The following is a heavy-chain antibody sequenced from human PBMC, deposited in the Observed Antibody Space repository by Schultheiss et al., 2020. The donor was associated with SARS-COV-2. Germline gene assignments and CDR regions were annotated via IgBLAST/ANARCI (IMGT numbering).Heavy chain of an antibody. J-gene: IGHJ6*02. CDR3: ARDQEQWLLSHYYYYGMDV. CDR2: ISGSGGST. CDR1: GFTFSSYS. Sequence: GGSLRLSCAASGFTFSSYSMNWVRQAPGKGLEWVSAISGSGGSTYYADSVKGRFTISRDNSKNTLYLQMNSLRAEDTAVYYCARDQEQWLLSHYYYYGMDVWGQGTTVTVSS. D-gene: IGHD6-19*01. V-gene: IGHV3-23*01.